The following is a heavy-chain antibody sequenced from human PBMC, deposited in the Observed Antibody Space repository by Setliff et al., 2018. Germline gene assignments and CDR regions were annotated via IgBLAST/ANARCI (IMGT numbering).Heavy chain of an antibody. V-gene: IGHV4-34*09. CDR2: IMPGRDT. CDR3: ARFYGDYVFFGMGQTQYYFNY. D-gene: IGHD4-17*01. J-gene: IGHJ4*02. Sequence: PSLTCAVYGDSLSGYYWSWIRQSPKKGLEWIGEIMPGRDTLYSPSLESRVTISGDTSKNQVSLKLSSVTAADTAVYYCARFYGDYVFFGMGQTQYYFNYWGQGTLVTVSS. CDR1: GDSLSGYY.